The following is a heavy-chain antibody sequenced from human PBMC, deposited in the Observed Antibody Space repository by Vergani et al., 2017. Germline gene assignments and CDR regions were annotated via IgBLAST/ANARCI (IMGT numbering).Heavy chain of an antibody. CDR3: ARDRPYGAFDY. V-gene: IGHV1-69*08. CDR1: GGTFSSYT. J-gene: IGHJ4*02. Sequence: QVQLVQSGAEVKKPGSSVKVSCKASGGTFSSYTISWVRQAPGQGLEWMGRIIPILGIANYAQKFQGRVTITTDKSTSTAYMELSSLRSEDTAVYYCARDRPYGAFDYWGQGTLVTVSS. D-gene: IGHD4-17*01. CDR2: IIPILGIA.